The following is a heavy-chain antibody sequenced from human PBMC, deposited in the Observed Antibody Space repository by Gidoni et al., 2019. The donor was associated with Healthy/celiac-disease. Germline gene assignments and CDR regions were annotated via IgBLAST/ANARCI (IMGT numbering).Heavy chain of an antibody. J-gene: IGHJ4*02. CDR3: AKDLDYDYVWGSYRDY. V-gene: IGHV3-30*18. CDR2: ISYDGINT. D-gene: IGHD3-16*02. CDR1: GFTVSSYG. Sequence: QVQLVESGGGVVQPGRSLRLSCAAAGFTVSSYGMHWVRQAPGKGLEWVSFISYDGINTYYADSVNGRFTISRDNSKNTLYLQMNSLRAEDTAVYYCAKDLDYDYVWGSYRDYWGQGTLVTVSS.